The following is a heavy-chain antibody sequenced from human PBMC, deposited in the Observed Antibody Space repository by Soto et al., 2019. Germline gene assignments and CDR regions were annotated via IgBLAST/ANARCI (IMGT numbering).Heavy chain of an antibody. CDR3: AKTSHSSWPYYFDY. CDR2: ISYDGSNK. J-gene: IGHJ4*02. CDR1: GFTFSSYG. D-gene: IGHD6-13*01. V-gene: IGHV3-30*18. Sequence: GGSLRLSCAASGFTFSSYGMHWVRQAPGKGLEWVAVISYDGSNKYYADSVKGRFTTSRDNSKNTLYLQMNGLRAEDTAVYYCAKTSHSSWPYYFDYWGQGTLVTVSS.